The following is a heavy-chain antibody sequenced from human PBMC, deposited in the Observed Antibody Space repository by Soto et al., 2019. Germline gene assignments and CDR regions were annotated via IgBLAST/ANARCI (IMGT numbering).Heavy chain of an antibody. CDR1: GGSIGSDF. D-gene: IGHD3-3*01. V-gene: IGHV4-59*01. Sequence: SETLSHTCTVSGGSIGSDFLSWIRQPPGKGLEWIGYISISGNTDYSPSLKSRATISADTSRNQFSLKLRSVNTADTAVYFCARGREDFHAGSGPRWMWLAPWGQGTLVTVS. CDR2: ISISGNT. J-gene: IGHJ5*02. CDR3: ARGREDFHAGSGPRWMWLAP.